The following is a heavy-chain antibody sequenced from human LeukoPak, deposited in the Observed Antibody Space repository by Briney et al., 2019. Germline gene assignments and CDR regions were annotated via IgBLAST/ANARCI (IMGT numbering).Heavy chain of an antibody. V-gene: IGHV1-69*13. CDR1: GGNLRNYG. J-gene: IGHJ4*02. CDR3: ATDPNPYSSTSGYFDF. D-gene: IGHD6-13*01. Sequence: SVKVSCKASGGNLRNYGFHWVRQAPGQGLEWMGGMLPIFGTANYAQKFQGRVTITADESSNTASLDLSSLTSEDTAVYYCATDPNPYSSTSGYFDFWGQGTLVTVSS. CDR2: MLPIFGTA.